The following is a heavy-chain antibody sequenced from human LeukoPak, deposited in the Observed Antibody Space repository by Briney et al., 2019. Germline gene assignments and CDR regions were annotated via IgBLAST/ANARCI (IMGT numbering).Heavy chain of an antibody. V-gene: IGHV1-69*13. CDR2: IIPIYGAA. CDR1: GGTFSNSA. CDR3: AREGRLYDSGGYSVFAAFDI. D-gene: IGHD3-22*01. J-gene: IGHJ3*02. Sequence: ASVKVSCKASGGTFSNSATSWVRQAPGQGLEWMGQIIPIYGAANYAHRFQDRVTITSDESTSTASMELTSLRSEDTAMYYCAREGRLYDSGGYSVFAAFDIWGQGTMVTVSS.